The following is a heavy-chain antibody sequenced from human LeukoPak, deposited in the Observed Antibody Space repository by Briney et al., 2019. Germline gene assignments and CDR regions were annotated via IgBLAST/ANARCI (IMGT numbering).Heavy chain of an antibody. D-gene: IGHD6-13*01. CDR3: ARGPYSSSWPPLYYFDY. J-gene: IGHJ4*02. CDR1: GGSISGSSYY. V-gene: IGHV4-39*07. CDR2: IYYSGST. Sequence: SETLSLTCTVSGGSISGSSYYWGWIRQPPGKGLEWIGSIYYSGSTYYNPSLKSRVTISVDTSKNQFSLKLNSVTAADTAVYYCARGPYSSSWPPLYYFDYWGQGTLVTVSS.